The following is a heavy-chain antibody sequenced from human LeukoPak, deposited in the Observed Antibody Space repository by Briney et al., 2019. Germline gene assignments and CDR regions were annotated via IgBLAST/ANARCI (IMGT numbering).Heavy chain of an antibody. V-gene: IGHV4-4*07. CDR1: GGSISSYY. CDR2: IYTSGST. Sequence: PSETLSLTCTVSGGSISSYYWSWIRQPAGKGLEWIGRIYTSGSTNYNPSLKRRVTISVDTSKNQFSLKLSSGTAADTAGDYRARGGDYYDSSGYYSWGQGTLVTVSS. D-gene: IGHD3-22*01. CDR3: ARGGDYYDSSGYYS. J-gene: IGHJ4*02.